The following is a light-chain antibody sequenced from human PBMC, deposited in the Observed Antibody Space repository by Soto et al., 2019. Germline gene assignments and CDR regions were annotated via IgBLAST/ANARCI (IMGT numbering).Light chain of an antibody. CDR3: LLSYGGARRV. J-gene: IGLJ2*01. CDR1: TGAVTSGHY. V-gene: IGLV7-46*01. CDR2: DTS. Sequence: QAVVTQEPSLTVSPGGTVTLTCASSTGAVTSGHYPYWFQQKPGQAPRTLIYDTSNKHSWTPARFSGSLLGGKPAMTLSGEQPEDAAEYFCLLSYGGARRVFGGGTKLTVL.